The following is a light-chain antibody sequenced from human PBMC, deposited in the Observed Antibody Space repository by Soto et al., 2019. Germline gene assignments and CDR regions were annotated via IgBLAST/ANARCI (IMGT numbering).Light chain of an antibody. CDR3: SSYTSLSTLGV. Sequence: QSALTQPASVSGSPGQSITISCTGISSDVGNYDYVAWYQQHPGKAPKLMIYDVSNRPSGVSNRFSGSKSGNTASLIISRLQAEDEADYYCSSYTSLSTLGVFGGGTQLTVL. CDR2: DVS. J-gene: IGLJ3*02. CDR1: SSDVGNYDY. V-gene: IGLV2-14*03.